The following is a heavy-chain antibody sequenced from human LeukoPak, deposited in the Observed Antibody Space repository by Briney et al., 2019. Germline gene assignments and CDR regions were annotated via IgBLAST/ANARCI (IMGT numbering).Heavy chain of an antibody. CDR1: GFTFSSYA. D-gene: IGHD1-26*01. Sequence: SGGSLRLFCAASGFTFSSYAMSWVRQAPGKGLERVSAISGSGGSTYYADSVKGRFTISRDNSKNTLYLQMNSLRAEDTAVYYCAKDQRDWSGSYYGYFDYWGQGTLVTVSS. CDR2: ISGSGGST. J-gene: IGHJ4*02. CDR3: AKDQRDWSGSYYGYFDY. V-gene: IGHV3-23*01.